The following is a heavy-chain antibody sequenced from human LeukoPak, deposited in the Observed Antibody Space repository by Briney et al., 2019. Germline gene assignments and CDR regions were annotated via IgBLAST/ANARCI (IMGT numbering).Heavy chain of an antibody. CDR3: ARLRDTSTSCPDY. D-gene: IGHD2-2*01. CDR2: IYPGDSNT. Sequence: GESLKISCKGSGYRFTSYWIGWVRQMPGKGLEWMGIIYPGDSNTRYSPSFQGQVTISADKSISTAYLQWSSLKASDTAMYYCARLRDTSTSCPDYWGQGTLVTVSS. J-gene: IGHJ4*02. V-gene: IGHV5-51*01. CDR1: GYRFTSYW.